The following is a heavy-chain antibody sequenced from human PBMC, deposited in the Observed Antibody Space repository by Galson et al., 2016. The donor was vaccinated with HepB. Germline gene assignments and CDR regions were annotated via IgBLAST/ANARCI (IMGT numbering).Heavy chain of an antibody. D-gene: IGHD2/OR15-2a*01. CDR3: AREGPTTFDY. CDR2: MYSTGTT. V-gene: IGHV4-4*07. Sequence: ETLSLTCSVSGASITTYYWSWVRQSAGKGLEWLGRMYSTGTTNYNPSLKGRITMSMDTSKNQFSLNLTSLTAADTAVYYCAREGPTTFDYWGQGTLVTVSS. J-gene: IGHJ4*02. CDR1: GASITTYY.